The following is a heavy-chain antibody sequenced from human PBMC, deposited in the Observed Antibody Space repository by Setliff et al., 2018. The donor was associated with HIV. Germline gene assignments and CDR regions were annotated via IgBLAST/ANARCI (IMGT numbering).Heavy chain of an antibody. CDR3: VRDGIIRTTRVFDY. J-gene: IGHJ4*02. D-gene: IGHD3-16*02. CDR1: GYIFLGYD. Sequence: ASVKVSCKASGYIFLGYDISWVRQAPGQGLEWMGWIDVNKGNTNYAEKFRGRVTLTTDTSTNTAYMEVRSLTSDDTAVYYCVRDGIIRTTRVFDYWGQGTLVTVSS. CDR2: IDVNKGNT. V-gene: IGHV1-18*04.